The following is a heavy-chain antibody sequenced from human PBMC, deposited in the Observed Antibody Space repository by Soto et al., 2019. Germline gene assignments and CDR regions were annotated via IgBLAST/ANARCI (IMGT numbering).Heavy chain of an antibody. Sequence: KTSETLSLTCTVSGGSISSSSYYWGWIRQPPGKGLEWIGSIYYSGSTYYNPSLKSRVTISVDTSKNQFSLKLSSVTAADTAVYYCARRVRVQLLLQGAFDYWGQGTLVTVSS. CDR3: ARRVRVQLLLQGAFDY. J-gene: IGHJ4*02. CDR1: GGSISSSSYY. V-gene: IGHV4-39*01. CDR2: IYYSGST. D-gene: IGHD5-18*01.